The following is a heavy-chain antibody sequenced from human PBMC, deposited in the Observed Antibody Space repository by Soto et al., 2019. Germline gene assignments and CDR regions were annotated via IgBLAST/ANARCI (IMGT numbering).Heavy chain of an antibody. CDR1: GYTFTSYG. Sequence: SVKVSCKASGYTFTSYGISWVRQAPGQGLEWMGRIIPLLDIANYAQKFQGRVTITADKSTSTAYMELNSLRSEDTAVYYCVREAPIGSTYSGYDGRDYWGKGTLVIVSS. D-gene: IGHD5-12*01. V-gene: IGHV1-69*04. CDR2: IIPLLDIA. CDR3: VREAPIGSTYSGYDGRDY. J-gene: IGHJ4*02.